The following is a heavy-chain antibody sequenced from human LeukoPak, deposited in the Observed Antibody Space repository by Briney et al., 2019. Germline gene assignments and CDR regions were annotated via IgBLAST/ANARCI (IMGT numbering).Heavy chain of an antibody. D-gene: IGHD1-26*01. CDR2: IYYTGST. CDR1: GGSISTYY. J-gene: IGHJ5*02. CDR3: ARGGNYWPQWWFDP. V-gene: IGHV4-59*01. Sequence: SETLSLTCTVSGGSISTYYWSWIRQPPGKGLEWIGYIYYTGSTSYNPSLKSRVTMSLDTSKNQFSLQLNSVTPADTAVYYCARGGNYWPQWWFDPWGRGTLVSVSS.